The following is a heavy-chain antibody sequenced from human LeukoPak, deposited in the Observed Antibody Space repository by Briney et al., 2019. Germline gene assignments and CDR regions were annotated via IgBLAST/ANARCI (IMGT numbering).Heavy chain of an antibody. D-gene: IGHD6-19*01. V-gene: IGHV6-1*01. J-gene: IGHJ4*02. CDR1: GDSVSSNSAA. Sequence: SQTLSLTCAISGDSVSSNSAAWNWIRQSPSRGLEWLGRTYYRSKWYNDYAVSVKSRITINPDTSKNQFSLQLNSVTPEDTAVYYCARDHARYSSGWYYFDYWGQGTPVTVSS. CDR2: TYYRSKWYN. CDR3: ARDHARYSSGWYYFDY.